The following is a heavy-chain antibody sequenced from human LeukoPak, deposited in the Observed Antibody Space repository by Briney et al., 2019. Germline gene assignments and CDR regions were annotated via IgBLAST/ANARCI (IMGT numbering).Heavy chain of an antibody. CDR2: ISYSGDTT. CDR3: AKRSGGTFEFFDS. CDR1: GFTFNNYA. V-gene: IGHV3-23*01. Sequence: GGSLRLSCAASGFTFNNYAMSWVRQAPGKGLEWVSAISYSGDTTHYADTVTGRFTIFRDNSKNTLFVQMNSLRAEDTAIYYCAKRSGGTFEFFDSWGRGTLVTVSS. D-gene: IGHD3-9*01. J-gene: IGHJ4*02.